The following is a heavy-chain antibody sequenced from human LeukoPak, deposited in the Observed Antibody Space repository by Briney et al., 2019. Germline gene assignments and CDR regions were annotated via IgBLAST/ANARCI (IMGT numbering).Heavy chain of an antibody. Sequence: GGSLRLSCAASGFTFSSYGMHWVRQAPGKGLEWVAVILSEGSKEFYTDSVKGRFTISRDNSKNTLYLQMNTLRAEDTAVYYCVRDDDRHHHGLDYWGQGTLVTVSS. CDR1: GFTFSSYG. D-gene: IGHD3-16*01. CDR2: ILSEGSKE. V-gene: IGHV3-33*01. CDR3: VRDDDRHHHGLDY. J-gene: IGHJ4*02.